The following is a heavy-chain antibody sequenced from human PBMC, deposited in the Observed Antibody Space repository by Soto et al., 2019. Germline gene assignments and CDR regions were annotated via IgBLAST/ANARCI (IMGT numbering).Heavy chain of an antibody. D-gene: IGHD3-22*01. CDR2: ISYGGSNK. CDR1: GFTFSSYG. V-gene: IGHV3-30-3*01. Sequence: QVQLVESGGGVVQPGRSLRLSWSASGFTFSSYGMHWVRQAPGKGLEWVALISYGGSNKYYADSVKGRFTISRDNSKNTLYLQMNSLRPEVTAVYSCARSIGNYYSAMDVWGQGTTVTVSS. CDR3: ARSIGNYYSAMDV. J-gene: IGHJ6*02.